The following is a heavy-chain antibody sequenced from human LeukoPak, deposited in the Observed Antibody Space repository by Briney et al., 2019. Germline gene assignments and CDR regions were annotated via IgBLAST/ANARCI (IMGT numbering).Heavy chain of an antibody. J-gene: IGHJ4*02. Sequence: PGGSLRLSWADSGFTVSSNYMRGVRQAPGKGLEWVSGIYSGGSTHYADSVKGRFTISRDNSKNTLYLQMNSLRAEDTAVYYCARDRLHYDSLTGYPADWGQGTLVTVSS. CDR3: ARDRLHYDSLTGYPAD. CDR1: GFTVSSNY. V-gene: IGHV3-66*01. CDR2: IYSGGST. D-gene: IGHD3-9*01.